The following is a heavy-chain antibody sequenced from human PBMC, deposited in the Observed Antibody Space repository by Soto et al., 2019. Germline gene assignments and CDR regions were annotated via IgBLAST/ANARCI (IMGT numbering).Heavy chain of an antibody. Sequence: PGGSLRLSCAASGFTFSSYGMHWVRQAPGKGPEWVAVIWYDGSNKYYADSVKGRFTIARDNSKNTLYLQMNSLRAEDTAVYHSARDPLNFPDYYDSSGYDFDYWGQGTLVTVSS. J-gene: IGHJ4*02. V-gene: IGHV3-33*01. CDR3: ARDPLNFPDYYDSSGYDFDY. D-gene: IGHD3-22*01. CDR1: GFTFSSYG. CDR2: IWYDGSNK.